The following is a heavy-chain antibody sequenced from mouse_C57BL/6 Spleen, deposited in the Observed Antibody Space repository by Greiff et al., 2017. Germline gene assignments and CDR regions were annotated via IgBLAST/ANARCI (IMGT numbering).Heavy chain of an antibody. V-gene: IGHV1-82*01. CDR1: GYAFSSSW. J-gene: IGHJ2*01. CDR2: IYPGDGDT. CDR3: ARQDSKGDYFDY. D-gene: IGHD2-5*01. Sequence: LVESGPELVKPGASVKISCKASGYAFSSSWMNWVKQRPGKGLEWIGRIYPGDGDTNYNGKFKGKATLTADRSSSTAYMQLSSLTSEDSAVYFCARQDSKGDYFDYWGQGTTLTVSS.